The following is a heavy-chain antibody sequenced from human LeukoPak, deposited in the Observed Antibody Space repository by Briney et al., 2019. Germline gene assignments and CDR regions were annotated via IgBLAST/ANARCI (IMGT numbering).Heavy chain of an antibody. CDR2: IGGSNGIT. V-gene: IGHV3-23*01. CDR1: RFTFNSYA. J-gene: IGHJ4*02. CDR3: AKGPLRGTAAAIDY. D-gene: IGHD2-2*01. Sequence: GGSLRLSCAASRFTFNSYAMSWVRQAPGKGLEWVSVIGGSNGITFYVGSVKGRFTISRDISTDTLWLQMDSLRTEDTAVYYCAKGPLRGTAAAIDYWGQGTLVTVSS.